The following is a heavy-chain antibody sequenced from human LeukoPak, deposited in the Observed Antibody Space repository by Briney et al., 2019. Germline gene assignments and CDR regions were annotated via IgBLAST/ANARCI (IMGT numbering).Heavy chain of an antibody. D-gene: IGHD3-22*01. CDR1: GGSISSGSYY. CDR2: IYTSGST. CDR3: GRDHYDSSGYYYWFDP. Sequence: SETLSLTCTVSGGSISSGSYYWSWIRQPAGKGLEWIGRIYTSGSTNYNPSLKSRVTISVDTSKNQFSLKLSSVTAADTAVYYCGRDHYDSSGYYYWFDPWGQGTLVTVSS. J-gene: IGHJ5*02. V-gene: IGHV4-61*02.